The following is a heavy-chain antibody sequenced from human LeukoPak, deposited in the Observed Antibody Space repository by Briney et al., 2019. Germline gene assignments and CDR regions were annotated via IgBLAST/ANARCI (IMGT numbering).Heavy chain of an antibody. V-gene: IGHV1-69*04. D-gene: IGHD6-13*01. Sequence: ASVKVSCKASGGTFSSYAISWVRQAPGQGLEWMGRIIPILGIANYAQKFQGRVTITADKSTSTAYMELSSLRSEDTAVYYCASQRSSSWYSVDYWGQGTLVTVSS. CDR3: ASQRSSSWYSVDY. CDR2: IIPILGIA. CDR1: GGTFSSYA. J-gene: IGHJ4*02.